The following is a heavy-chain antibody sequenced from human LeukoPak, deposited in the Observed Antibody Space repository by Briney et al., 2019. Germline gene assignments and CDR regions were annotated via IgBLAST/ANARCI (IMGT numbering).Heavy chain of an antibody. J-gene: IGHJ5*02. CDR3: ARDPHDYIGP. D-gene: IGHD4-11*01. CDR1: GFTFSSYS. CDR2: ISSRSSYI. Sequence: GGSLRLSCAASGFTFSSYSMNWVRQAPGKGLEWVSSISSRSSYIYYADSVKGRFTISRDNAKNSLYLQMNSLRAEDTAVYYCARDPHDYIGPWGQGTLVTVSS. V-gene: IGHV3-21*01.